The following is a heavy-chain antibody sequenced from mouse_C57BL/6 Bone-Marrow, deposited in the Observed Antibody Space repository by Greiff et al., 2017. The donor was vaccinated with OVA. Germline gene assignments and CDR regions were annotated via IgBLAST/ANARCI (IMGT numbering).Heavy chain of an antibody. CDR1: GYSITSGYY. V-gene: IGHV3-6*01. Sequence: DVQLQESGPGLVKPSQSLSLTCSVTGYSITSGYYWNWIRQFPGNKLEWMGYISYDGSNNYNPSLKNRISITRDTSKNQFFLKLNSVTTEDTATYYCARGYYYGSSSFAYWGQGTLVTVSA. CDR2: ISYDGSN. D-gene: IGHD1-1*01. J-gene: IGHJ3*01. CDR3: ARGYYYGSSSFAY.